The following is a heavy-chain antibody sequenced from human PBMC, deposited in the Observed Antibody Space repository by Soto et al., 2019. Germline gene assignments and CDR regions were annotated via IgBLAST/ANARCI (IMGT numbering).Heavy chain of an antibody. D-gene: IGHD1-26*01. CDR1: GDSVSSNRAA. CDR2: TYYRSKWYS. J-gene: IGHJ4*02. CDR3: ARGGSYPLDY. V-gene: IGHV6-1*01. Sequence: SQTLSLTCAISGDSVSSNRAAWNCIRQSPSRGLEWLGRTYYRSKWYSYYAVSVKSRITINPDTSKNQFSLHLNSVTPEDTAVYYCARGGSYPLDYWGQGTLVTVSS.